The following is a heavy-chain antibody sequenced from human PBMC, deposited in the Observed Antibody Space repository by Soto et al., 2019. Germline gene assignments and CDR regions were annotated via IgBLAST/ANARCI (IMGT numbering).Heavy chain of an antibody. Sequence: GASVKVSCKVSGYTLTEISMHWVRQPPGEGLEWMGGFDPEGGETIYAQKFQDRVTMTEDTSTDTVYMELSRLRSEDTAVYYCARATSSIAARIGFDYWGQGTLVTVSS. CDR1: GYTLTEIS. V-gene: IGHV1-24*01. J-gene: IGHJ4*02. CDR3: ARATSSIAARIGFDY. CDR2: FDPEGGET. D-gene: IGHD6-6*01.